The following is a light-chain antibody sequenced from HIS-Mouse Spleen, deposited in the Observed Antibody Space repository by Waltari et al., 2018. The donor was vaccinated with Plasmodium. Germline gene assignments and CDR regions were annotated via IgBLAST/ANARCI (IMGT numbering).Light chain of an antibody. CDR2: GAS. J-gene: IGKJ2*01. CDR3: QQYGSSPYT. CDR1: QSVSSSY. Sequence: EIVLTQSPGTLSLSPGERATLSCRASQSVSSSYLAWYQQKPGQAPRLLIYGASSRATGMPDRFSGSGSGTDFSFTISRLETEDCAVYYCQQYGSSPYTFGQGTKLEIK. V-gene: IGKV3-20*01.